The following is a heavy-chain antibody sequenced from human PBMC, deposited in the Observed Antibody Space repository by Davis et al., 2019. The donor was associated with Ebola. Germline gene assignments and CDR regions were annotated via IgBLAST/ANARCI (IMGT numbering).Heavy chain of an antibody. V-gene: IGHV5-10-1*01. Sequence: GESLKISCTGSGYSFTSYWISWVRQMPGKGLEWMGRIDPSDSYTNYSPSFQGHVTIPADKSISTAYLQWSSLKASDTAMYYCARHGSLPAVQFDYWGQGTLVTVSS. CDR2: IDPSDSYT. J-gene: IGHJ4*02. CDR1: GYSFTSYW. CDR3: ARHGSLPAVQFDY. D-gene: IGHD2-2*01.